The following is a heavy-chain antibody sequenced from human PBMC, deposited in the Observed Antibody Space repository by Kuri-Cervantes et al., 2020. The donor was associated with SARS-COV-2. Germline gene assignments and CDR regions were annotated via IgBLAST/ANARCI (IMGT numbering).Heavy chain of an antibody. CDR2: IIPIFGTA. V-gene: IGHV1-69*06. D-gene: IGHD6-19*01. J-gene: IGHJ6*02. CDR3: ARDRGEQWRVSHYYYYGMDV. CDR1: GGTFSSYA. Sequence: SVKVSCKASGGTFSSYAISWVRQAPGQGLEWMGGIIPIFGTANYAQKFQGRVMITADKSTSTAYMELSILRSEDTAVYYCARDRGEQWRVSHYYYYGMDVWGQETTVTVSS.